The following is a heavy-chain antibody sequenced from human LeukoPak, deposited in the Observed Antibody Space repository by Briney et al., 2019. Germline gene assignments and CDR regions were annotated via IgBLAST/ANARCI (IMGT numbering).Heavy chain of an antibody. V-gene: IGHV3-23*01. Sequence: GGSLRLSCAASGFTFSSYAMSWVRQAPGKGLEWVSAVSGSAGSTFYADSVKGRFTISRDNAKNSLYLQMNSLRAEDTAVYYCARDSRRGHFDYWGQGTLVTVSS. CDR1: GFTFSSYA. J-gene: IGHJ4*02. CDR3: ARDSRRGHFDY. CDR2: VSGSAGST.